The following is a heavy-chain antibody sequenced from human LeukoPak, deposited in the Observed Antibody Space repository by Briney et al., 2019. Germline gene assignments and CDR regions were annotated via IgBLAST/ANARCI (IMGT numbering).Heavy chain of an antibody. CDR3: AKDNYYDSSGYYLFYFDY. CDR1: GFTFSTYS. Sequence: PGGSLRLSCAASGFTFSTYSMNWVRQAPGKGLEWVAVISYDGSNTYYADSLKGRFTISRDNSKNTLYLQMNSLRAEDTAVYYCAKDNYYDSSGYYLFYFDYWGQGTLVTVSS. CDR2: ISYDGSNT. J-gene: IGHJ4*02. V-gene: IGHV3-30*18. D-gene: IGHD3-22*01.